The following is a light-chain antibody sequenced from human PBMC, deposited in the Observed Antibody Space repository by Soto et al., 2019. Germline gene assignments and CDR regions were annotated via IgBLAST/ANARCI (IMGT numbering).Light chain of an antibody. CDR1: QSISNH. CDR3: QQSFSSPPWT. J-gene: IGKJ1*01. Sequence: DIQMTQSPSSLSASVEDRVIITCRASQSISNHLNWYQQKPGKAPKLLIFAASSLQSGVPSRFSGSRSGPDFTLTISSLQPEDFATYYCQQSFSSPPWTFGQGTKVDI. CDR2: AAS. V-gene: IGKV1-39*01.